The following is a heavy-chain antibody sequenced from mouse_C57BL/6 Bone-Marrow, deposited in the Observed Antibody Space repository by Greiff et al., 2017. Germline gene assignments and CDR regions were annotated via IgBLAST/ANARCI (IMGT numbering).Heavy chain of an antibody. CDR3: ARKRMMVRDYAMDY. J-gene: IGHJ4*01. CDR2: IWSGGST. D-gene: IGHD2-3*01. CDR1: GFSLTSYG. V-gene: IGHV2-2*01. Sequence: QVHVKQSGPGLVQPSQSLSITCTVSGFSLTSYGVHWVRQSPGKGLEWLGVIWSGGSTDYNAAFISRLSISKDNSKSHVFFKMNSLQADDTAIYYAARKRMMVRDYAMDYWGQGTSVTVSS.